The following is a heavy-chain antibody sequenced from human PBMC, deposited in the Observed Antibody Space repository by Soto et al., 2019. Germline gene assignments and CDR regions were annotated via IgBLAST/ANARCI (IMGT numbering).Heavy chain of an antibody. CDR1: VLTFTDYD. V-gene: IGHV3-23*01. CDR2: ISGIGGST. J-gene: IGHJ4*02. CDR3: ARGSSGYISSWYYFDY. D-gene: IGHD6-13*01. Sequence: PGGALRVPCAASVLTFTDYDLSWVRQAPGKGLEWVATISGIGGSTYLADSVKGRLSISRDNSKNTVSLLMNSLRAEDTAVYFCARGSSGYISSWYYFDYWGRGTLVTVSS.